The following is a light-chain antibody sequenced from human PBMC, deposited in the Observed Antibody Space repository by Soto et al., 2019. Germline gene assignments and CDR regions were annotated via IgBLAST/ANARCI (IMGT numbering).Light chain of an antibody. V-gene: IGKV3-20*01. CDR3: QQYGSSPLIT. J-gene: IGKJ5*01. Sequence: EIVMTQSPATLSVSPGERATLSCRASQSVSSNLAWYQQKPGQAPKFLIYGVSSRATGIPDRFSGSGSGTDFTLTISRLEPEDFAVYHCQQYGSSPLITFGQGTRLEI. CDR1: QSVSSN. CDR2: GVS.